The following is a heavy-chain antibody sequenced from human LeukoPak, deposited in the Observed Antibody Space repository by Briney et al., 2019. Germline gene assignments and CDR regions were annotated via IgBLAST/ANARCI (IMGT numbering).Heavy chain of an antibody. CDR2: INHSGST. CDR3: ARSMITFGGVRY. V-gene: IGHV4-34*01. J-gene: IGHJ4*02. CDR1: GGSFSGYY. D-gene: IGHD3-16*01. Sequence: SETLSLTCAVYGGSFSGYYWSWIRQPPGKGLEWIGEINHSGSTNYNPSLKSRVTISVDTSRNQFSLKLSSVTAADTAVYYCARSMITFGGVRYWGQGTLVTVSS.